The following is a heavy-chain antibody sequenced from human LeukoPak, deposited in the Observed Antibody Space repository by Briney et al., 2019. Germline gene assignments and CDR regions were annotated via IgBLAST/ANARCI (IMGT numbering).Heavy chain of an antibody. CDR2: IYTSGST. CDR1: GGSISSYY. Sequence: SETLSLTCTVSGGSISSYYWRWIRQPAGKGLEWIGRIYTSGSTSYNPSLKSRVTISVDTSKNQFSLKLSSVTAADTAVYYCARLDYYYYMDVWGKGTTVTVSS. J-gene: IGHJ6*03. V-gene: IGHV4-4*07. CDR3: ARLDYYYYMDV.